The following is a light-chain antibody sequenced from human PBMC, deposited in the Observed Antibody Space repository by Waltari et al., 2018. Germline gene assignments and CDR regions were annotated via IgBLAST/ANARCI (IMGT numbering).Light chain of an antibody. CDR2: NAS. CDR1: QSVNSY. V-gene: IGKV3-11*01. CDR3: QQRSNWPRT. J-gene: IGKJ1*01. Sequence: IVFTQSPATLSLSPGERATLSCRASQSVNSYLAWYQQKPGQAPRLLIYNASNRATGIPARFSGSGSGTDFTLTISSLEPEDFAVYYCQQRSNWPRTFGQGTKVEIK.